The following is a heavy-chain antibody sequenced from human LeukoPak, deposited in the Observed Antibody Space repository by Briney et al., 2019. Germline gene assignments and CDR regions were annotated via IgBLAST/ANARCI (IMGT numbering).Heavy chain of an antibody. V-gene: IGHV1-18*01. J-gene: IGHJ3*02. CDR2: ISAYNGNT. D-gene: IGHD3-9*01. Sequence: ASVKVSCKASGYTFTSYGISWVRQAPGQGLEWMGWISAYNGNTTYAQKLQGRVTMTTDTSTSTAYMELRSLRSDDTAVYYCARALPRYFDPAGGAFDIWGQGTMVTVSS. CDR1: GYTFTSYG. CDR3: ARALPRYFDPAGGAFDI.